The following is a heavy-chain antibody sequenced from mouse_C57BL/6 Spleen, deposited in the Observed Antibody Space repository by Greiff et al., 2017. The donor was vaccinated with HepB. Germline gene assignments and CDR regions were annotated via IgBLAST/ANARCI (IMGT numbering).Heavy chain of an antibody. J-gene: IGHJ2*01. CDR3: ARSWDVGY. CDR2: INPNNGGT. CDR1: GYTFTDYY. D-gene: IGHD4-1*01. V-gene: IGHV1-26*01. Sequence: EVQLQQSGPELVKPGASVKISCKASGYTFTDYYMNWVKQSHGKSLEWIGDINPNNGGTSYNQKFKGKATLTVDKSSSTAYMELRSLTSEDSAVYYCARSWDVGYWGKGTTLTVSS.